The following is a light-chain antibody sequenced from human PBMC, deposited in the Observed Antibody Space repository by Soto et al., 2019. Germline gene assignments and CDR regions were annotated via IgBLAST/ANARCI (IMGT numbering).Light chain of an antibody. J-gene: IGKJ1*01. CDR3: QQYNDWPLT. V-gene: IGKV3-15*01. CDR2: AAF. CDR1: QSVSSN. Sequence: EIVTTQSPVTLSVSPGERVTLSCRASQSVSSNLAWYQQKPGQAPSLLIYAAFTRATGIPARFSGTGSGTEFTLTISSLQSEDFALYYCQQYNDWPLTFGQGTKVDI.